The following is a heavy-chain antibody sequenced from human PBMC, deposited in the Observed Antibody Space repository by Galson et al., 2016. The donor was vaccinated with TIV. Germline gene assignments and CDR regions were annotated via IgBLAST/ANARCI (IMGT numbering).Heavy chain of an antibody. CDR2: FNPGNGNT. J-gene: IGHJ4*02. D-gene: IGHD2-21*01. CDR1: GYTFAIYA. Sequence: SVKVSCKASGYTFAIYAMHWVRQAPGQRLEWMGWFNPGNGNTKYSQKFQGRVTITWDTSTSTAYMELSSLRFEDTAVYYCARPPYCGGYCDKYDHWGQGTRVTVYS. CDR3: ARPPYCGGYCDKYDH. V-gene: IGHV1-3*01.